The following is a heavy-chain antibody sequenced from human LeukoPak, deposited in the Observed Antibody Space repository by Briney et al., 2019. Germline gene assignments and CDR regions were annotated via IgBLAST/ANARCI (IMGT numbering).Heavy chain of an antibody. CDR3: AKDKVRKQWLVRGAPGYYFDY. V-gene: IGHV3-23*01. Sequence: GSLRLSCAASGFTFNKYAMSWVRQAPGKGLEWVSAISGSDAGTYYADSVKGRFTISRDNSKNTLYLQMNSLRAEDTAVYYCAKDKVRKQWLVRGAPGYYFDYWGQGTLVTISS. CDR2: ISGSDAGT. D-gene: IGHD6-19*01. J-gene: IGHJ4*02. CDR1: GFTFNKYA.